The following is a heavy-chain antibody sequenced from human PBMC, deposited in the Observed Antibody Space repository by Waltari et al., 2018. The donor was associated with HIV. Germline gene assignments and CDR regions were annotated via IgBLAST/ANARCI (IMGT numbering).Heavy chain of an antibody. Sequence: QVQLQESGPGLVKPSETLSLTCSVSGGSISSYYWSWIRQPPGKGLEWIGYIYYSGCTNYNPSLKSRVTISVDTSKNQFSLKLSSVTAADTAVYYCARANYDSSGYYYLNYFDYWGQGTLVTVSS. CDR1: GGSISSYY. CDR2: IYYSGCT. V-gene: IGHV4-59*01. J-gene: IGHJ4*02. D-gene: IGHD3-22*01. CDR3: ARANYDSSGYYYLNYFDY.